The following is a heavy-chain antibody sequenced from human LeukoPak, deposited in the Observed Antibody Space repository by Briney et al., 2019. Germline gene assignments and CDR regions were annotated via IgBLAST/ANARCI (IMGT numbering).Heavy chain of an antibody. CDR2: ISSSSSYI. CDR1: GFTFSSYS. CDR3: ARYSSSGWYVVSAFDI. V-gene: IGHV3-21*01. D-gene: IGHD6-19*01. J-gene: IGHJ3*02. Sequence: PGGSLRLSCAASGFTFSSYSMNWARQAPGKGLEWVSSISSSSSYIYYADSVKGRFTISRDNAKNSLYLQMNSLRTEDTAVYYCARYSSSGWYVVSAFDIWGQGTMVTVSS.